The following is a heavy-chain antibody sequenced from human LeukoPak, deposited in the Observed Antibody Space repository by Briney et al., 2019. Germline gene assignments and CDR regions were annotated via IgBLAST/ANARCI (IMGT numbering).Heavy chain of an antibody. V-gene: IGHV1-18*01. CDR2: VTSYNGDT. CDR3: AKDWHILTGRNCFDP. D-gene: IGHD3-9*01. CDR1: GYTFTSYG. J-gene: IGHJ5*02. Sequence: ASVKVSCKASGYTFTSYGISWVRQAPGQGLEWMGWVTSYNGDTNYAQKFQGRVTMSADTSTSTAYMELRSLRFDDTAIYYCAKDWHILTGRNCFDPWGQGTLVTVSS.